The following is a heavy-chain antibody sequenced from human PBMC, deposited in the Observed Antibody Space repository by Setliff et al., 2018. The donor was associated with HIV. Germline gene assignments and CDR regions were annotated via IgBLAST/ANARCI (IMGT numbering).Heavy chain of an antibody. CDR3: ARGRLLWSGSYYYYYMDV. D-gene: IGHD3-10*01. V-gene: IGHV4-59*08. J-gene: IGHJ6*03. CDR1: GGSISSYY. Sequence: SETLSLTCTVSGGSISSYYWSWIRQSPGKGLEWIGYIYYSGSTNYNPSLKSRVSTSVATSKNQFSLKLSSVTAADTAVYYCARGRLLWSGSYYYYYMDVWGKGTTVTVSS. CDR2: IYYSGST.